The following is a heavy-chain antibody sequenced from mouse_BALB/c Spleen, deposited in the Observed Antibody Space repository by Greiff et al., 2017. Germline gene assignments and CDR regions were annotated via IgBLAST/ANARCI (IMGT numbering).Heavy chain of an antibody. Sequence: QVQLQQSGPGLVAPSQSLSITCTVSGFSLTGYGVNWVRQPPGKGLEWLGMIWGDGSTDYNSALKSRLSISKDNSKSQVFLKMTSLQTDDTARYYCATLDGYYAMDYWGQGTSVTVSA. CDR2: IWGDGST. CDR3: ATLDGYYAMDY. D-gene: IGHD2-3*01. CDR1: GFSLTGYG. J-gene: IGHJ4*01. V-gene: IGHV2-6-7*01.